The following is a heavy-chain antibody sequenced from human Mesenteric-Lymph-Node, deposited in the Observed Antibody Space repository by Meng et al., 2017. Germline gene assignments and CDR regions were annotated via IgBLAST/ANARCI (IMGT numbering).Heavy chain of an antibody. Sequence: GESLKISCAASGFTLSSYWMHWVRQAPGEGLVWVSRINSDGSITNYADPVKGRFTISRDNAKNTLYLQMNSLRAEDTAVYYCTRDTFGPNDYWGQGTLVTVSS. CDR3: TRDTFGPNDY. J-gene: IGHJ4*02. CDR1: GFTLSSYW. V-gene: IGHV3-74*01. CDR2: INSDGSIT. D-gene: IGHD3/OR15-3a*01.